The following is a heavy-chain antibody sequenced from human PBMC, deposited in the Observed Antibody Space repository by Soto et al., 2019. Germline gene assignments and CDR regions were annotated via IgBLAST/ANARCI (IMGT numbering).Heavy chain of an antibody. D-gene: IGHD2-2*01. V-gene: IGHV4-34*01. Sequence: SETLSLTCAVYGGSFSGYYWAWIRQPPGKGLEWIGEIYHSGSTTYNPSLKSRVTISVDTSKKQFSLKLRSVTAADTAVYYCARSAPQPAAISVASYIWGQGTMVTVSS. CDR2: IYHSGST. CDR3: ARSAPQPAAISVASYI. CDR1: GGSFSGYY. J-gene: IGHJ3*02.